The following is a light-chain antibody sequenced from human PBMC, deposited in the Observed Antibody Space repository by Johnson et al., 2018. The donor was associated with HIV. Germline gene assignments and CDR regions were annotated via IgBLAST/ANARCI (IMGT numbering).Light chain of an antibody. CDR3: ATWDSSRSSGLYV. Sequence: QSVLTQPPSVSAAPGQKVTISCSGSSSNIGKNYVCWYQQLPGTAPKLLIYDNNKRPSGIPDRFSGSRSGTSATLGITGLQTGDEADYYCATWDSSRSSGLYVFGTGTEVTVL. CDR2: DNN. CDR1: SSNIGKNY. J-gene: IGLJ1*01. V-gene: IGLV1-51*01.